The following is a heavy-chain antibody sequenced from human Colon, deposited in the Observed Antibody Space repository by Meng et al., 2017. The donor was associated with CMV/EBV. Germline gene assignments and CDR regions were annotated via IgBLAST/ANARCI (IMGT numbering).Heavy chain of an antibody. Sequence: GESLKISCAASGFGVSNYGINWVRQAPGKGLEWVSVLYNSDGRTYYADSVKGRFTISRDRSKNTLYLQMNSLRVEDTAVYYCAKESVTTSVYYQYFGMDVWGQGTTVTVSS. CDR1: GFGVSNYG. J-gene: IGHJ6*02. D-gene: IGHD4-17*01. CDR3: AKESVTTSVYYQYFGMDV. CDR2: LYNSDGRT. V-gene: IGHV3-23*03.